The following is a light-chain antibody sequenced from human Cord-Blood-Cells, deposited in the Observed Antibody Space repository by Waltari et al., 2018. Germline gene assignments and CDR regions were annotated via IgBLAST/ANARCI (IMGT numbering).Light chain of an antibody. CDR3: SSYTSSSTPVV. Sequence: QSALTQPASVSGSPGQSITIPCTGTSSDVGGYNYVPWYQQHPGKAPKLMIYDVSNRPSGVSNRFSGSKSGNTASLTISGLQAEDGADYYCSSYTSSSTPVVFGGGTKLTVL. V-gene: IGLV2-14*01. J-gene: IGLJ2*01. CDR1: SSDVGGYNY. CDR2: DVS.